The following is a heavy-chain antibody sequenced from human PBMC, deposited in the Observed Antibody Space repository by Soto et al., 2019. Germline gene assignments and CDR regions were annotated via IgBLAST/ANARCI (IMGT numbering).Heavy chain of an antibody. J-gene: IGHJ4*02. CDR1: GGSISSGDYY. Sequence: SLTCTVSGGSISSGDYYWSWIRQPPGKGLEWIGYIYYSGSTYYNPSLKSRVTISVDTSKNQFSLKLSSVTAADTAVYYCARDKRYYYDSSGYYSTFFDYWGQGTLVTVSS. D-gene: IGHD3-22*01. V-gene: IGHV4-30-4*01. CDR3: ARDKRYYYDSSGYYSTFFDY. CDR2: IYYSGST.